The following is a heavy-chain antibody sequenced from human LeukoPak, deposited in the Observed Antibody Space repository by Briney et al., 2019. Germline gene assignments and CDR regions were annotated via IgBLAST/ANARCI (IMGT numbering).Heavy chain of an antibody. CDR2: IYYSGST. D-gene: IGHD1-26*01. CDR3: AREISGGRVGKDAFDI. J-gene: IGHJ3*02. Sequence: SETLSLTCTVSGGSISSGDYYWSWIRQPPGKGLEWIGYIYYSGSTSYNPSLKSRVTILVDTSKNRFSLKLSSMTAADTAVYYCAREISGGRVGKDAFDIWGQGTMVTVSS. CDR1: GGSISSGDYY. V-gene: IGHV4-30-4*08.